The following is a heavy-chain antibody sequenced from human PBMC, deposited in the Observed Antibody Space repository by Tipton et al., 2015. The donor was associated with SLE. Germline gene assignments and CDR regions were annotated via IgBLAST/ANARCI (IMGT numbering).Heavy chain of an antibody. V-gene: IGHV4-34*01. CDR3: ARCTIFGVVRGSFDS. Sequence: TLSLTCAVYGGSFSDYFWTWIRQSPGKGLEWIGDVNHSGSTDYHPSLKSRVTRSVDTSKNQFSLKLTSVTAADTALYYCARCTIFGVVRGSFDSWGQGTLVTGS. CDR1: GGSFSDYF. D-gene: IGHD3-3*01. J-gene: IGHJ4*02. CDR2: VNHSGST.